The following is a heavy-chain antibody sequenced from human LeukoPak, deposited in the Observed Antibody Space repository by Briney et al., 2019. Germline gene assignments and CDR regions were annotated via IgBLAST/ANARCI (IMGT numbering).Heavy chain of an antibody. V-gene: IGHV4-4*02. CDR2: IYHSGST. CDR1: GGSISSSNW. J-gene: IGHJ4*02. D-gene: IGHD1-7*01. Sequence: PSGTLSLTCAVSGGSISSSNWWSWVRQPPGKGLEWIGEIYHSGSTNYNPSLKSLVTISVDKSKNQFSLKLSSVTAADTAVYYCARRLGHRAGITGTEYYFDYWGQGTLVTVSS. CDR3: ARRLGHRAGITGTEYYFDY.